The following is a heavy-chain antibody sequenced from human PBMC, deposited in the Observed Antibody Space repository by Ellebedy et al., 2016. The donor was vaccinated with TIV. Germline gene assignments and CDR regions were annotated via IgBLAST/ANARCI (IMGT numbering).Heavy chain of an antibody. CDR1: GFTFSSYG. Sequence: GGSLRLSCAASGFTFSSYGMHWVRQAPGKGLEWVAMMSYDGNNKYYADSVKGRFTIPRDNSKNTVNLQMSSLSAEDTAVYYCAKQDSENDYLWGSWGYWGQGTLVTVSS. CDR3: AKQDSENDYLWGSWGY. D-gene: IGHD3-16*01. CDR2: MSYDGNNK. V-gene: IGHV3-30*18. J-gene: IGHJ4*02.